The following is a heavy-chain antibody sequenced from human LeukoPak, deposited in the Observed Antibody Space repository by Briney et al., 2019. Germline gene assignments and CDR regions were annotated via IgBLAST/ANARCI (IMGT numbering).Heavy chain of an antibody. D-gene: IGHD3-22*01. CDR1: GFTFSRYW. CDR3: ATPFPTSGYYPNYFDY. J-gene: IGHJ4*02. CDR2: INSDGRST. Sequence: GGSLRLSCAASGFTFSRYWMHWVRQAPGKGLVWVSRINSDGRSTSHADSVKGRFTISRDNSKSTLYLQMNSLRAEDTAVYYCATPFPTSGYYPNYFDYWGQGTLVTVSS. V-gene: IGHV3-74*01.